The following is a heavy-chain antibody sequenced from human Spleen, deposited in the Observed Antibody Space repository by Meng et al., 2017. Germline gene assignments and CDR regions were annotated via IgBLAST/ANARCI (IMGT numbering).Heavy chain of an antibody. D-gene: IGHD2-15*01. CDR1: GFTFSDHY. J-gene: IGHJ4*02. Sequence: EVQLVESGGGLVQPGGSLRLSCAASGFTFSDHYMDWVRQAPGKGLEWVSSISSTSTSADSVKGRFTISRDNTKNSVYLQMSSLRVEDTAVYYCARGRVVVAAAPSDYWGQGTLVTVSS. CDR2: ISSTST. CDR3: ARGRVVVAAAPSDY. V-gene: IGHV3-69-1*02.